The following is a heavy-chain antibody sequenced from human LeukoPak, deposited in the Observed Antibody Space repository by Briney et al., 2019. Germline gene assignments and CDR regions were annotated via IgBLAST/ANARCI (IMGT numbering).Heavy chain of an antibody. V-gene: IGHV4-4*07. J-gene: IGHJ5*02. Sequence: SETLSLTCTVSGGSISRYYWSWIRQPAGEGLEWSGRIYTSGSTNYNPSLKSRVTISVDTSKNQFCLKLSSVTAADTAVYYCARDQVAAGWFDPWGQGTLVTVSS. CDR3: ARDQVAAGWFDP. CDR1: GGSISRYY. D-gene: IGHD6-13*01. CDR2: IYTSGST.